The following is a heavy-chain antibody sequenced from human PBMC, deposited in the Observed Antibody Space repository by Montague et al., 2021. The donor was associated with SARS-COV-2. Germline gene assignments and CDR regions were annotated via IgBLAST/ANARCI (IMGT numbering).Heavy chain of an antibody. D-gene: IGHD4-17*01. Sequence: PALVKPTQTLTLTCTFSGFSPNTSGLCMSWIRQPPGKALEWLALIDWDEDQYYSTSLKTRLTISKDTSKNQVVLTMTNMDPIDTATYYCARSYGDYRDSYFDYWGQGTLVTVSS. J-gene: IGHJ4*02. CDR2: IDWDEDQ. CDR3: ARSYGDYRDSYFDY. CDR1: GFSPNTSGLC. V-gene: IGHV2-70*01.